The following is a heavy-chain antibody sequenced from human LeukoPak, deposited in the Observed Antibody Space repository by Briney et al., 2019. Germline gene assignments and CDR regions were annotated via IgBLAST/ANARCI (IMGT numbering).Heavy chain of an antibody. Sequence: GGSLRLSCAASGFTFSDYSMNWVRQAPGKGLEWVSSISSGSTYRYYADSLKDRFTISRDNAKNSLHLQMNSLTAEDTAVYYCARDPSNRNVGTASFDFRGQGTLVTVSS. V-gene: IGHV3-21*01. D-gene: IGHD2-15*01. CDR1: GFTFSDYS. J-gene: IGHJ4*02. CDR2: ISSGSTYR. CDR3: ARDPSNRNVGTASFDF.